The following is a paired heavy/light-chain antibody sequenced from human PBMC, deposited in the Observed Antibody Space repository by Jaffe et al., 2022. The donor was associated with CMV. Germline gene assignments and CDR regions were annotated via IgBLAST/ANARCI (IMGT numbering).Heavy chain of an antibody. CDR1: GFTFSSYW. CDR2: INDDGRSI. Sequence: EVQLVESGGGLVQPGGSLRLSCVASGFTFSSYWMHWVRQAPGKGLVWVARINDDGRSIAYADFVKGRFTISRDNAKSTLYLQMNSLRAEDTAVYYCARDQPYCTNGICYLPYWGQGTLVTVSS. V-gene: IGHV3-74*03. CDR3: ARDQPYCTNGICYLPY. J-gene: IGHJ4*02. D-gene: IGHD2-8*01.
Light chain of an antibody. CDR2: GAS. J-gene: IGKJ2*01. Sequence: IQMTQSPSSLSASVGDRVTITCRASQNIRSFFNWYQQKPGKAPNLLIYGASSLQSGVPSRFSGSGSGADFTLTISNLQPEDSATYYCQQTYSTPYTFGQGTKLEI. CDR1: QNIRSF. V-gene: IGKV1-39*01. CDR3: QQTYSTPYT.